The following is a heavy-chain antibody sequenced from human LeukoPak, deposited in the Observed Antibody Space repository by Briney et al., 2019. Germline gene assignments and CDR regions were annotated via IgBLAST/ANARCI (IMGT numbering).Heavy chain of an antibody. CDR3: VRHNAARAFDI. CDR1: GFTFSSFW. V-gene: IGHV3-74*03. Sequence: GGSLRLSCAASGFTFSSFWMHWVRQTPGKGLVWVSRVSDDGSTTTYADSVKGRFTISRDNAKNALYLQLNSLRPDDTAVYYCVRHNAARAFDIWGQGTMVIVSS. D-gene: IGHD1-1*01. CDR2: VSDDGSTT. J-gene: IGHJ3*02.